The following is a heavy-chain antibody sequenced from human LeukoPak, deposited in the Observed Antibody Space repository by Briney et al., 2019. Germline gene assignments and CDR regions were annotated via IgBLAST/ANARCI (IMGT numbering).Heavy chain of an antibody. CDR2: IKQDGSEK. Sequence: GGSLRLSCAASGFTFSSYWMSWVRQAPGRGLEWVANIKQDGSEKYYVDSVKGRFTISRDNAKNSLYLQMNSLRAEDTAVYYCARVRYYDFWSGPHPYYFDYWGQGTLVTVSS. CDR3: ARVRYYDFWSGPHPYYFDY. J-gene: IGHJ4*02. CDR1: GFTFSSYW. D-gene: IGHD3-3*01. V-gene: IGHV3-7*01.